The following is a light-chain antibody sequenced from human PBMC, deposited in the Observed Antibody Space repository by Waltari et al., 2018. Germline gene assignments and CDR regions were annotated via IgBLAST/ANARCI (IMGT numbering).Light chain of an antibody. CDR2: GAV. J-gene: IGKJ2*01. Sequence: EIVMTQSPGTLSVSPGERATLSCRASQSVRSNFAWYQQKPGQAPRLIIYGAVTRGTYVPARFSASGSGTEFTLTISSVQSEDFAVYYCQHYNNWPYTFGQGTKLEI. CDR1: QSVRSN. CDR3: QHYNNWPYT. V-gene: IGKV3-15*01.